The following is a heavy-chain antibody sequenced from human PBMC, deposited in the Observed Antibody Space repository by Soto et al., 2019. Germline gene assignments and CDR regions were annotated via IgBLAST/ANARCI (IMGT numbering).Heavy chain of an antibody. J-gene: IGHJ6*02. D-gene: IGHD3-10*01. CDR2: IIPIFGTA. Sequence: ASVKVSCKASGGTFSSYAISWVRQAPGQGLEWMGGIIPIFGTANYAQKFQGRVTITADKSTSTAYMELSSLRSEDTAVYYCAREYYGSGSHYMKWKHAEGMDVWGQGTTVTVSS. V-gene: IGHV1-69*06. CDR1: GGTFSSYA. CDR3: AREYYGSGSHYMKWKHAEGMDV.